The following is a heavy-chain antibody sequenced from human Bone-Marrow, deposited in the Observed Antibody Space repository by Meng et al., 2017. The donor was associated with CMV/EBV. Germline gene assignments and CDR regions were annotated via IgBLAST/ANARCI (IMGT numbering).Heavy chain of an antibody. D-gene: IGHD6-19*01. CDR1: GDRVSINSVA. Sequence: SQTLSLSCAISGDRVSINSVAWNWIRQSPSRGLEWLGRTYYRYKWYNDYAVTVESRITIKPDTSKNQFSLQLNSVTPEDTAVYYCARVGVGYSSGWPHGMDVWGQGTTVTVSS. J-gene: IGHJ6*02. V-gene: IGHV6-1*01. CDR2: TYYRYKWYN. CDR3: ARVGVGYSSGWPHGMDV.